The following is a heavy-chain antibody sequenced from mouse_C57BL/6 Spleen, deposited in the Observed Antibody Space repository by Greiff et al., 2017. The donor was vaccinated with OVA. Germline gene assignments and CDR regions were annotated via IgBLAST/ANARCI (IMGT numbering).Heavy chain of an antibody. J-gene: IGHJ2*01. CDR2: IYPRSGNT. D-gene: IGHD1-1*01. CDR3: ACITTVVATDYFDY. Sequence: HVQLQQSGAELARPGASVKLSCKASGYTFTSYGISWVKQRTGQGLEWIGEIYPRSGNTYYNEKFKGKATLTADKSSSTAYMELRSLTSEDSAVYFCACITTVVATDYFDYWGQGTTLTVSS. V-gene: IGHV1-81*01. CDR1: GYTFTSYG.